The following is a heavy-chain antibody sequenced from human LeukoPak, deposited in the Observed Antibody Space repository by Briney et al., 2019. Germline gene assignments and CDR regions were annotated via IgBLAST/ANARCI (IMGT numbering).Heavy chain of an antibody. CDR3: AREAAPVFDN. V-gene: IGHV3-7*01. CDR2: IKQDGSVK. J-gene: IGHJ4*02. Sequence: PGGSLRLSCADSGFTFSSYWMSLVRQAPGKGLEWVANIKQDGSVKYYVDSVKGRFTISRDNAKNSLYLQMNSLRAEDTAVYYCAREAAPVFDNWGQGTLVTVSS. D-gene: IGHD6-25*01. CDR1: GFTFSSYW.